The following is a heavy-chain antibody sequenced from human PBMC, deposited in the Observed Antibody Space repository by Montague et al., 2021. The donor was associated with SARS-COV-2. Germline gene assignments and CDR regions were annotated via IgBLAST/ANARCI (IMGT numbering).Heavy chain of an antibody. Sequence: SETLSLTCTVSGGSISSYYWSWIRQPPGKGLEWIGYIYYSGSTNYNPSXKSRVTISVDTSKNQFSLKLSSVTAADTVVYYCARGSGWMGNAFDIWGQGTMVIVSS. CDR1: GGSISSYY. CDR2: IYYSGST. V-gene: IGHV4-59*01. D-gene: IGHD6-19*01. CDR3: ARGSGWMGNAFDI. J-gene: IGHJ3*02.